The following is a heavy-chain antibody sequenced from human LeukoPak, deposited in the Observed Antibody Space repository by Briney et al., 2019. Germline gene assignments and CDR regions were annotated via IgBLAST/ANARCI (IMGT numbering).Heavy chain of an antibody. D-gene: IGHD3-9*01. CDR2: ISGSGGST. CDR1: GFTFSSYA. CDR3: AKDTPPHHYYDILTGYYPLGPFDI. Sequence: PGGSLRLSCAASGFTFSSYAMSWVRQAPGKGLEWVSAISGSGGSTYYADSVKGRFTISRDNSKNTLYLQMNSLRAEDTAVYYCAKDTPPHHYYDILTGYYPLGPFDIWGQGTMVTVSS. J-gene: IGHJ3*02. V-gene: IGHV3-23*01.